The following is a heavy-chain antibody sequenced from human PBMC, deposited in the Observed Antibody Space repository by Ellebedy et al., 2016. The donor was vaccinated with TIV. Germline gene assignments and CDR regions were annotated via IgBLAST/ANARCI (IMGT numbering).Heavy chain of an antibody. CDR1: GGTFSSYA. Sequence: AASVKVSCKASGGTFSSYAISWVRQAPGQGLEWMGWINPNSGGTNYAQKFQGRVTMTRDTSISTAYMELSRLRSDDTAVYYCARGGLSSSWYRGRDYWGQGTLVTVSS. D-gene: IGHD6-13*01. CDR2: INPNSGGT. CDR3: ARGGLSSSWYRGRDY. J-gene: IGHJ4*02. V-gene: IGHV1-2*02.